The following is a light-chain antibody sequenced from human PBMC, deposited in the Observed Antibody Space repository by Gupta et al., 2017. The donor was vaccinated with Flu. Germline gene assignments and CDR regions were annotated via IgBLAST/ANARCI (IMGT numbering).Light chain of an antibody. V-gene: IGLV3-21*02. CDR2: END. J-gene: IGLJ2*01. CDR1: NIGSYM. Sequence: CVLTQPPSLSVAPGQAARITCGGSNIGSYMVHWYQQKSGQAPVLVVYENDDRPSGIPDRISGANSGTTATLTIRRVEAGDEADYYCQVWDSNGDRVVFGGGTKLTVL. CDR3: QVWDSNGDRVV.